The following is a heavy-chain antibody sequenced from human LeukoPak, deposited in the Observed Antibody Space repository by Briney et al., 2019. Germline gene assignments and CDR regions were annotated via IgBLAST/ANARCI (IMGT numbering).Heavy chain of an antibody. CDR3: TLLYYVMSY. V-gene: IGHV3-74*01. D-gene: IGHD3-3*01. CDR1: GFTFSSYW. CDR2: IASDGSST. Sequence: GGSLRLSCAASGFTFSSYWMNWVRQAPGKGLVWVSRIASDGSSTTYADSVKGRFTISRDNSKNTLHLQMNGLRVEDTALYYYTLLYYVMSYWGQGTLVTVSS. J-gene: IGHJ4*02.